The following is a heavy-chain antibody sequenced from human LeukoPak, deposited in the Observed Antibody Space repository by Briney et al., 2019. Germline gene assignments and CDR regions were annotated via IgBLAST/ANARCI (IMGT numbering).Heavy chain of an antibody. D-gene: IGHD2-2*01. CDR3: ARGGIVVVPAAPNDAFDI. Sequence: SETLSLTCAVYGGSFSGYYWSWIRQPPGKGLEWIGEINHSGSTNYNPSLKSRVTISVDTSKNQFSLKLSSVTAADTAVYYCARGGIVVVPAAPNDAFDIWGQGTMVTVSS. CDR1: GGSFSGYY. J-gene: IGHJ3*02. V-gene: IGHV4-34*01. CDR2: INHSGST.